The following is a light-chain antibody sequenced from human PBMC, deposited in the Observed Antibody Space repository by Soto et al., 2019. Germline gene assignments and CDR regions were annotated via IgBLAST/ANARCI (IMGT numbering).Light chain of an antibody. CDR2: DAS. J-gene: IGKJ2*01. V-gene: IGKV3-11*01. CDR3: QQRSNWPYT. CDR1: QSVSSY. Sequence: PGERATRSCRASQSVSSYLAWYQQKPGQAPRLLIYDASNRATGIPARFSGSGSGTDFTLTISSLEPEDFAVYYCQQRSNWPYTFGQGTKLEIK.